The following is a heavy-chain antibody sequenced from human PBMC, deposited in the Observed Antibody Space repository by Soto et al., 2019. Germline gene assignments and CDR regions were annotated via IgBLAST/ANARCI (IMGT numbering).Heavy chain of an antibody. J-gene: IGHJ5*02. CDR2: INPNSDGT. Sequence: QVQLVQSGAEVKKPGASVKVSCKASGYTFTGYNMHWVRQAPGQGLEWMGWINPNSDGTNYAQKFQGRVAMTRATSISTADMELSRLRSDDTAVYYCARGPTPISSWYEAWGQGTLVTVSS. D-gene: IGHD6-13*01. CDR3: ARGPTPISSWYEA. CDR1: GYTFTGYN. V-gene: IGHV1-2*02.